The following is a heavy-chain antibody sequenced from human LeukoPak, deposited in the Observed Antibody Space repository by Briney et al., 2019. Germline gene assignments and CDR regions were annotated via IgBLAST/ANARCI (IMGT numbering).Heavy chain of an antibody. D-gene: IGHD3-16*01. CDR3: ARDLSMIGGVTDDY. CDR1: GYSFTSYG. V-gene: IGHV1-18*01. CDR2: IGGYTGNT. J-gene: IGHJ4*02. Sequence: ASVKVSCKASGYSFTSYGISWVRQAPGQGLEWMGWIGGYTGNTNYAQKLQGRVSMTTDTSTTTVYMELRSLRSDDTAVYYCARDLSMIGGVTDDYWGQGTLVTVSS.